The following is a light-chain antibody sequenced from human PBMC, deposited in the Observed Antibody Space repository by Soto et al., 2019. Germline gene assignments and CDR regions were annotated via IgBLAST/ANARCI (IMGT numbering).Light chain of an antibody. CDR2: ATS. J-gene: IGKJ1*01. CDR3: QQGYSSRWT. V-gene: IGKV1-39*01. Sequence: DIQMTQSPSSLSASVGDRVTITCRASQSIRSYLNWYQQKPGKAHQLLIYATSSLQTGVPSRFSASGSGTDISLVISDLQPEDSATYYCQQGYSSRWTSGRGTKVEI. CDR1: QSIRSY.